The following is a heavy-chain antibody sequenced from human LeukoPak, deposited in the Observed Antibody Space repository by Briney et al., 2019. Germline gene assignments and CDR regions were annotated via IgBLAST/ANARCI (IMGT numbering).Heavy chain of an antibody. D-gene: IGHD1-26*01. CDR1: GFTFSSYG. J-gene: IGHJ3*02. Sequence: GGSLRLSCAASGFTFSSYGMSWVRQAPGKGLECVSFISGGGGNTYYADSVKGRFTISRDNSKNTLYLQMNSLRAKDTAVYYCGKNRYSGSLSPFDIWGQGTMVTVSS. V-gene: IGHV3-23*01. CDR2: ISGGGGNT. CDR3: GKNRYSGSLSPFDI.